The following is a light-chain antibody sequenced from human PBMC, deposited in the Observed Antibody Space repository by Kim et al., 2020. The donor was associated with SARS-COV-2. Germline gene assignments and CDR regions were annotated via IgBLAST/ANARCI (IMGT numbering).Light chain of an antibody. J-gene: IGLJ3*02. CDR1: NIGSNR. CDR2: YDN. CDR3: QVWYISSDHLGV. Sequence: PGKTARITCGGNNIGSNRVLWYQQTPVQAPVLVIYYDNGRPSGIPDRSSGSNSGNTATLIIIRLEAGDDADYYCQVWYISSDHLGVFCGGTQLTVL. V-gene: IGLV3-21*04.